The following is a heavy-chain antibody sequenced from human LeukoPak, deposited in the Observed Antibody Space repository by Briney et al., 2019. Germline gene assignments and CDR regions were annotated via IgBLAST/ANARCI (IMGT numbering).Heavy chain of an antibody. CDR2: IRYDGSDK. CDR3: AKDHGGSFDY. CDR1: GFTFNSYG. D-gene: IGHD2-15*01. V-gene: IGHV3-30*02. Sequence: PGGSLRLSCAASGFTFNSYGMHWVRQASGKGLEWVSFIRYDGSDKYYAGSVKGRFTISRDNSKNTLYLQMNSLRGEDRAVYYCAKDHGGSFDYWGQGTLVTVSS. J-gene: IGHJ4*02.